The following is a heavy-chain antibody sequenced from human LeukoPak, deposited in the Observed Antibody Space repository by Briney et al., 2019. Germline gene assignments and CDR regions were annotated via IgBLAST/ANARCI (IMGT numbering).Heavy chain of an antibody. CDR1: GGSFSGYY. V-gene: IGHV4-34*01. J-gene: IGHJ6*02. CDR3: ARVTSSVSMVRGVTDYYYGMDV. D-gene: IGHD3-10*01. CDR2: INHSGST. Sequence: NPSETLSLTCAVYGGSFSGYYWSWIRQPPGKGLEWIGEINHSGSTNYNPSLKSRVTISVDTSKNQFSLKLSSVTAADTAVYYCARVTSSVSMVRGVTDYYYGMDVWGQGTTVTVSS.